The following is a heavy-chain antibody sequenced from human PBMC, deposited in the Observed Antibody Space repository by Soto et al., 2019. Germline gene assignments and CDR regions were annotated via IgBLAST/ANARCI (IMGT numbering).Heavy chain of an antibody. CDR3: ARDKTGTTGNWFDP. D-gene: IGHD1-7*01. J-gene: IGHJ5*02. CDR1: GGSISSGDYY. V-gene: IGHV4-30-4*01. Sequence: QEQLQESGPGLVKPSQTLSLTCTVSGGSISSGDYYWSWIRQPPGKGLEWIGYIYYSGSTYYSPSLKSRVTISVDTSKNQFSLKLSSVTAADTAVYYCARDKTGTTGNWFDPWGQGTLVTVSS. CDR2: IYYSGST.